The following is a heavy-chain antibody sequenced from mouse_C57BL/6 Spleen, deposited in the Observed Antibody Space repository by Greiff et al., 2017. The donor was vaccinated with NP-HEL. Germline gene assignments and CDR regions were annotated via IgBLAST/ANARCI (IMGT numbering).Heavy chain of an antibody. CDR2: ISSGSSTI. CDR1: GFTFSDYG. V-gene: IGHV5-17*01. Sequence: DVKLVESGGGLVKPGGSLKLSCAASGFTFSDYGMHWVHQAPEKGLEWVAYISSGSSTIYYADTVKGRFTISRDNAKNTLFLQMTSLRSEDTAMYYCARGHYGSSYVYWYFDVWGTGTTVTVSS. J-gene: IGHJ1*03. D-gene: IGHD1-1*01. CDR3: ARGHYGSSYVYWYFDV.